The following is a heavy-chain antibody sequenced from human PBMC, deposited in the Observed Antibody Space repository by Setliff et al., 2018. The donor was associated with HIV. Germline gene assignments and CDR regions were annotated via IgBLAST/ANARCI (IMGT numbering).Heavy chain of an antibody. CDR3: AGSRGYFVQAD. CDR2: IGKDGSEK. Sequence: PGESLKISCAASGFTFTNYWMNWVRQAPGKGLEWVANIGKDGSEKYYVDSVKGRFSISRDNTKNLLYLEMNSLRAEDAAVYYCAGSRGYFVQADWGQGTLVTVS. D-gene: IGHD1-1*01. CDR1: GFTFTNYW. J-gene: IGHJ4*02. V-gene: IGHV3-7*01.